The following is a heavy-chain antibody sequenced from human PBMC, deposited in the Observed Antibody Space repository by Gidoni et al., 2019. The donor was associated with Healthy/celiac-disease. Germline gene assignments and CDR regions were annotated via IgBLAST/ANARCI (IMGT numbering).Heavy chain of an antibody. CDR2: SGGSGGST. D-gene: IGHD3-3*01. V-gene: IGHV3-23*01. Sequence: EVQLLESGGGLVQPGGSLRLSCAASGFTFRSYAMSWVRQAPGKGLEWVSASGGSGGSTYYADSVKGRFTISRDNSKNTLYLQMNSLRAEDTAVYYCANFWRGPKCPDYWGQGTLVTVSS. CDR1: GFTFRSYA. J-gene: IGHJ4*02. CDR3: ANFWRGPKCPDY.